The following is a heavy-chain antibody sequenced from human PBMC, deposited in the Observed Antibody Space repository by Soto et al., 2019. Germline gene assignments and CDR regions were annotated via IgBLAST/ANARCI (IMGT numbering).Heavy chain of an antibody. CDR2: ISAYSGNT. Sequence: QVQLVQSGAAVKKPGASVKVSCKASGYTFSSYAITWVRQAPGQGLEWMAWISAYSGNTNYAQKFQGSVTMTTDTSTKTAYMELRRLSSADTAVYYCARDSPPSDYWGQGTLVTVSS. J-gene: IGHJ4*02. CDR3: ARDSPPSDY. V-gene: IGHV1-18*01. CDR1: GYTFSSYA.